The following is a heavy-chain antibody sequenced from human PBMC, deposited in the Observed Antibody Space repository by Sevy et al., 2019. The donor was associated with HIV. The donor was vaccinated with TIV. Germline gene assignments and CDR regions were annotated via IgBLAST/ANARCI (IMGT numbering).Heavy chain of an antibody. CDR3: ARVVGYSYGYNWFDP. Sequence: SETLSLTCTVSGGSISSYYWSWIRQPPGKGLEWIGYIYYSGSTNYNPSLKSRVTISVDTSKNQFSLKLSSVTAADTAVYYCARVVGYSYGYNWFDPWGQGTTVTVSS. D-gene: IGHD5-18*01. J-gene: IGHJ5*01. V-gene: IGHV4-59*01. CDR1: GGSISSYY. CDR2: IYYSGST.